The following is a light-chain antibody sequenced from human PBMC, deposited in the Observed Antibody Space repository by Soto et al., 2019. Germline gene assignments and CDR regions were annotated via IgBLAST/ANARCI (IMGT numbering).Light chain of an antibody. J-gene: IGKJ4*01. CDR3: QQYGDSPT. Sequence: EIVLTQSPGTLFLSPGERATLSCRASQSVRSRYVAWYQQKPGQAPRLLIYGASSRATGIPDRFSGSGSGIDVTFTISRLEPGNLAFYYCQQYGDSPTFGGGTKVGIK. V-gene: IGKV3-20*01. CDR1: QSVRSRY. CDR2: GAS.